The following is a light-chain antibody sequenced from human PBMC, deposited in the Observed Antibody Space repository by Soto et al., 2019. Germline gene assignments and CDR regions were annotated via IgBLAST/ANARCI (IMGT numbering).Light chain of an antibody. J-gene: IGLJ3*02. CDR3: AAWDDSLNGPV. Sequence: QPVLTQPPSVSEAPRQRVPISCSGSSSNIGNNAVNWYQQLPGKAPKLLIYYDDLLPSGVSDRFSGSKSGTSASLAISGLQSDDEADYYCAAWDDSLNGPVFVGGTKVTVL. CDR2: YDD. CDR1: SSNIGNNA. V-gene: IGLV1-36*01.